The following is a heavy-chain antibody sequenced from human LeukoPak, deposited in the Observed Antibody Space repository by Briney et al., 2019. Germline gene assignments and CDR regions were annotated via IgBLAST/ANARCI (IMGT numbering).Heavy chain of an antibody. V-gene: IGHV3-7*03. CDR1: RFTFSSYA. CDR2: IKQDGSEK. CDR3: AREGSGYSFDY. D-gene: IGHD6-25*01. J-gene: IGHJ4*02. Sequence: GGPLRLSCAASRFTFSSYAMSWVRQAPGKGLEWVANIKQDGSEKYYVDSVKGRFTISRDNAKNSLYLQMNSLRAEDTAVYYCAREGSGYSFDYWGQGTLVTVSS.